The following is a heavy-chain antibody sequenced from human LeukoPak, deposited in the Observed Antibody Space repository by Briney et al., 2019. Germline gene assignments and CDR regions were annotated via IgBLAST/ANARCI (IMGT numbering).Heavy chain of an antibody. V-gene: IGHV3-7*01. Sequence: PGGSLRLSCAASGFTFTTCWMTWVRQTPGRGLEWLANIKQDGSVKYYVDSVKGRFTISRDNAKNSLYLQMISLRAEDTGVYYCATGSGWHDHWGQGTLVTVSS. CDR1: GFTFTTCW. CDR2: IKQDGSVK. CDR3: ATGSGWHDH. D-gene: IGHD6-19*01. J-gene: IGHJ5*02.